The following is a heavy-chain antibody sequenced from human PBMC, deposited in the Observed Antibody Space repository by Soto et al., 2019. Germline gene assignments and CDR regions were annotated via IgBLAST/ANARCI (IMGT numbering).Heavy chain of an antibody. Sequence: EVQLVESGGTLVQHGRSLRRSCAASGFSFDEYAMHWVRQVPGKGLEWVSGVSWNSGTVGYGDSVKGRFTISRDNDKNSLYLQMNSLRAEDTAMYYCAKGFCSSATGYTNSSMDVWGKGTAVSVSS. CDR3: AKGFCSSATGYTNSSMDV. CDR2: VSWNSGTV. CDR1: GFSFDEYA. V-gene: IGHV3-9*01. D-gene: IGHD6-13*01. J-gene: IGHJ6*03.